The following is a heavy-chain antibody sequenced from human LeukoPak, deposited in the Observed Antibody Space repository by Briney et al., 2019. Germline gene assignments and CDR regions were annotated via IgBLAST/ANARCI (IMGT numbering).Heavy chain of an antibody. CDR3: ARDVEGRIAAAVDYYYYGMDV. V-gene: IGHV3-66*01. J-gene: IGHJ6*02. CDR2: IYSGGST. D-gene: IGHD6-13*01. CDR1: GFAVSSNY. Sequence: GGSLRLSCAASGFAVSSNYMSWVRQAPGKGLEWVSVIYSGGSTYYADSVKGRFTISRDNSKNTLYLQMNSLRAEDTAVYYCARDVEGRIAAAVDYYYYGMDVWGQGTTVTVSS.